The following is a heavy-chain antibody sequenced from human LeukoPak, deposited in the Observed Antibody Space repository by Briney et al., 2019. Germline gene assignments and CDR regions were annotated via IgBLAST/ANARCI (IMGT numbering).Heavy chain of an antibody. CDR1: GCTLTELS. CDR3: ATDPPGRLSGGPWG. Sequence: ASVKVSCKVSGCTLTELSMHWVRQAPGKGLEWMGGFDPEDGETIYAQKFQGRVTMTEDTSTDTAYMELSSLRSEDTAVYYCATDPPGRLSGGPWGWGQGTLVTVSS. D-gene: IGHD1-26*01. J-gene: IGHJ4*02. CDR2: FDPEDGET. V-gene: IGHV1-24*01.